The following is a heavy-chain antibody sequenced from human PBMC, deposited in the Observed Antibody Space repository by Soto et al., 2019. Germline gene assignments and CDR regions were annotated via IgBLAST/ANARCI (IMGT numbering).Heavy chain of an antibody. CDR1: GGSFSGYY. CDR2: IIHRGGT. CDR3: AVDGASTAY. Sequence: QVQLQQWGAGLLKPSETLSLTCAVSGGSFSGYYWHWWRRHPGEGLEGFGEIIHRGGTNYNPSLKSRVTMSLGPSRNQVSLELTSVAAADTGGYYCAVDGASTAYWLEGTLVTVSS. D-gene: IGHD2-2*01. V-gene: IGHV4-34*12. J-gene: IGHJ4*02.